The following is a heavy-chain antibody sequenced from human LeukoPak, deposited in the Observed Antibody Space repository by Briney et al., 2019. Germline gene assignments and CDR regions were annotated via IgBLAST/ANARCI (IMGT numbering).Heavy chain of an antibody. J-gene: IGHJ3*02. CDR2: ISAYNGNT. V-gene: IGHV1-18*01. D-gene: IGHD6-13*01. CDR3: ARVLIAAAGHAFDI. Sequence: GASVKVSCKASGYTFTSYGISWVRQAPGQGLEWMGWISAYNGNTSYAQKFQGRVTMTRDTSTSTVYMELSSLRSEDTAVYYYARVLIAAAGHAFDIWGQGTMVTVSS. CDR1: GYTFTSYG.